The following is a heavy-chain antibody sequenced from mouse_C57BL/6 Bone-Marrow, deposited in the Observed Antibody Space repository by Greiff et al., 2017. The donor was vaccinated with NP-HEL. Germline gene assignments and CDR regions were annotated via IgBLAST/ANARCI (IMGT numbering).Heavy chain of an antibody. D-gene: IGHD1-2*01. Sequence: DVHLVESGGDLVKPGGSLKLSCAASGFTFSSYGMSWVRQTPDKRLEWVATISSGGSYTYYPDSVKGRFTISRDNAKNTLYLQMSSLKSEDTAMYYCARQERPFAYWGQGTLVTVSA. CDR1: GFTFSSYG. V-gene: IGHV5-6*01. CDR2: ISSGGSYT. CDR3: ARQERPFAY. J-gene: IGHJ3*01.